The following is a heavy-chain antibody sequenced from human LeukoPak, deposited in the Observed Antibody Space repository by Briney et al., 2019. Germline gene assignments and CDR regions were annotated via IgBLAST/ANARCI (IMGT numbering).Heavy chain of an antibody. Sequence: PSETLSLTCTVSGGSVSSGTYYWSWIRQPPGKGLEWIGLIYYSGSTNYNPSLKSRVTISVDTSKNQFSLKLSSVTAADTAVYYCARMYSNYFDYWGQGTLVTVSS. CDR2: IYYSGST. V-gene: IGHV4-61*01. J-gene: IGHJ4*02. D-gene: IGHD4-11*01. CDR3: ARMYSNYFDY. CDR1: GGSVSSGTYY.